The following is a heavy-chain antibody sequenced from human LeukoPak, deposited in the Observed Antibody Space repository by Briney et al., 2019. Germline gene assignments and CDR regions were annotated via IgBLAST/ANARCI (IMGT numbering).Heavy chain of an antibody. CDR1: GFTFSSDA. CDR2: ISGSGGGT. CDR3: AKGDGIVVPPRGYFDY. D-gene: IGHD2-2*01. J-gene: IGHJ4*02. V-gene: IGHV3-23*01. Sequence: GGSLRLSCAASGFTFSSDAMSWVRQAPGEGLEWVSAISGSGGGTYYADSVKGRFTISRDNSKNTLYLQMNSLRAEDTAVYYCAKGDGIVVPPRGYFDYWGQGTLVTVSS.